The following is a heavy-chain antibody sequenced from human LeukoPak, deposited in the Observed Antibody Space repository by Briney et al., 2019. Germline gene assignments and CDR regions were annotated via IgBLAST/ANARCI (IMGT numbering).Heavy chain of an antibody. D-gene: IGHD3-10*01. CDR3: TRGVIRGIDAFDI. CDR1: GFTVSSNY. Sequence: GGSLRLSCAASGFTVSSNYISWVRQAPGKGLECVSVSYSGGGTDYADSVKGRFTISRDNSKNTLYLQMNSLRTEDTAVYYCTRGVIRGIDAFDIWGQGTMVTVSS. J-gene: IGHJ3*02. CDR2: SYSGGGT. V-gene: IGHV3-66*02.